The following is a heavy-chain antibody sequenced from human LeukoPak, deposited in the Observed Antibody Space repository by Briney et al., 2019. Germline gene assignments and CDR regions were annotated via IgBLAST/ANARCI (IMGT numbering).Heavy chain of an antibody. D-gene: IGHD3-9*01. J-gene: IGHJ6*02. CDR3: AKTIRYFDYYYGMDV. CDR1: GFTFSSYW. V-gene: IGHV3-30*18. Sequence: GGSLRLSCAASGFTFSSYWMSWVRQAPGKGLELVAVISYDGSNKYYADSVKGRFTISRDNSKNTLYLQMNSLRAEDTAVYYCAKTIRYFDYYYGMDVWGQGTTVTVSS. CDR2: ISYDGSNK.